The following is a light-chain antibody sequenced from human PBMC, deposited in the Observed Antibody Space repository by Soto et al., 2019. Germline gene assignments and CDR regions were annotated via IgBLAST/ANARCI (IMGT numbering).Light chain of an antibody. CDR2: WAS. V-gene: IGKV4-1*01. CDR1: QSVLYSFNNKNY. CDR3: QHYYSDPPCT. J-gene: IGKJ1*01. Sequence: DIVMTQSPDSLAVSLGERATINCRSSQSVLYSFNNKNYLGWYQQKPGQAPKLLIYWASTRESGVPDRFSGSGSGTDFTLTISSLQAEDVAVYYCQHYYSDPPCTFGQGTRVEIK.